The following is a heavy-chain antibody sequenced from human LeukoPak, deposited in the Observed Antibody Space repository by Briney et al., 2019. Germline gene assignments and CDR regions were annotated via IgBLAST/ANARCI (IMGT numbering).Heavy chain of an antibody. CDR1: GYTFTSYG. Sequence: ASVKVSCKASGYTFTSYGISWVRQAPGQGLEWMGWINGYNGNTKYAQKLQGRVTMTTDTSTSTAYMELRSLRSDDTAVYYCARDSQSTYYDILTGYSSYYFDYWGQGTLVTVSS. D-gene: IGHD3-9*01. CDR3: ARDSQSTYYDILTGYSSYYFDY. CDR2: INGYNGNT. V-gene: IGHV1-18*01. J-gene: IGHJ4*02.